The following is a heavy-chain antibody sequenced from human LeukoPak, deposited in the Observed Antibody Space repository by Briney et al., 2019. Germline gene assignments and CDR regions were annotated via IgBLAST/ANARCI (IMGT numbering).Heavy chain of an antibody. Sequence: ASVKVSCKASGYTLTSYYMHWVRHAPGQGLEKRGIINPSGGSTSYAQTFQGRVTMTRDTSTSTVYMELSSLRSEDTAVYYCARGLGRYCSSTSCYAEAFDIWCQGTMVTVSS. J-gene: IGHJ3*02. CDR3: ARGLGRYCSSTSCYAEAFDI. CDR2: INPSGGST. CDR1: GYTLTSYY. V-gene: IGHV1-46*01. D-gene: IGHD2-2*01.